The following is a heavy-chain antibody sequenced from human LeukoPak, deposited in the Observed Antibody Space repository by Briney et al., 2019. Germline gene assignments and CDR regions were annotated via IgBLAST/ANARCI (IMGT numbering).Heavy chain of an antibody. V-gene: IGHV4-4*07. Sequence: SETLSLTCTVSGGSIRSYYWSWIRQPAGKGLEWIGRIYTSGSTNYNPSLKSRVTMSVDTSKNQFSLKLSSVTAADTAVYYCAKDGDYGTNDAFDIWGQGTMVTVSS. J-gene: IGHJ3*02. CDR3: AKDGDYGTNDAFDI. D-gene: IGHD4-17*01. CDR2: IYTSGST. CDR1: GGSIRSYY.